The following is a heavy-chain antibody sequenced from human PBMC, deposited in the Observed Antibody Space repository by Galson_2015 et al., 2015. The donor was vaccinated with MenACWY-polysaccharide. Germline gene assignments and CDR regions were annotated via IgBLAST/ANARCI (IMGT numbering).Heavy chain of an antibody. CDR1: GLTVSSHY. V-gene: IGHV3-53*01. CDR2: IYSAGST. Sequence: SLRLSCAAAGLTVSSHYMSWVRQAPGNGLEWVSVIYSAGSTYYEDSVKGRFTISRDNSKNTLFLQMNSLRVEDTAVYYCAIGGTGYSCGYWDQGSLVTVSS. CDR3: AIGGTGYSCGY. D-gene: IGHD5-18*01. J-gene: IGHJ4*02.